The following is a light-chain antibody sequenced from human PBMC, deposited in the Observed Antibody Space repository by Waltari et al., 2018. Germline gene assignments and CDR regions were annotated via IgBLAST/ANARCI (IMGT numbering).Light chain of an antibody. CDR2: GAS. CDR1: QDVSSSY. V-gene: IGKV3-20*01. CDR3: QQYGSSPPT. J-gene: IGKJ3*01. Sequence: EIVLTQSPGTLSLSPGERATLSCRASQDVSSSYLAWYQQNPGQAPRLLIYGASSRATGIPDRFSGSGSGTDFTLTISRLEPEDFAVYYCQQYGSSPPTFGPGTKVDIK.